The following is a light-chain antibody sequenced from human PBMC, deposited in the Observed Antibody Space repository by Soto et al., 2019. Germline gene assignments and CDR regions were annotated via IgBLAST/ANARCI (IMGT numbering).Light chain of an antibody. CDR2: GAS. CDR3: QQYGRTSWT. CDR1: QSVSTNF. J-gene: IGKJ1*01. Sequence: EIVLTQSPGNLSLSPGEGATLSCRASQSVSTNFFAWYQQKPGQAPRLLIYGASTRATGIPDRFSGSGSGTDFTLTISRLEPEDFAVYYCQQYGRTSWTLGQGTKVDIK. V-gene: IGKV3-20*01.